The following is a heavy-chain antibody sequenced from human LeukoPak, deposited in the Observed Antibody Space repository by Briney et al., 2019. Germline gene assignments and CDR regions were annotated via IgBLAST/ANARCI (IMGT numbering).Heavy chain of an antibody. J-gene: IGHJ4*02. CDR3: ARGRLYNWNHDPNFDY. CDR1: GGSFSGYY. D-gene: IGHD1-14*01. Sequence: PSETLSLTCAVYGGSFSGYYWSWIRQPPGKGLEWIGEINHSGSTNYNPSLKSRVTISVDTSKNQFSLKLSSVTAADTAVYYCARGRLYNWNHDPNFDYWGQGTLVTVSS. V-gene: IGHV4-34*01. CDR2: INHSGST.